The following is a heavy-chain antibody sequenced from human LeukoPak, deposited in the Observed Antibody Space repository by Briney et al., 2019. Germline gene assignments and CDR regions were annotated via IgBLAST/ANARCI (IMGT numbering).Heavy chain of an antibody. Sequence: GGSLRLSCAASGFTVSSNYMSWVRQAPGKGLEWVSVIYSGGSTYYADSVKGRFTISRDNSKNTLYLQMNSLRADDTAVYYCARVLRPPNSSGNNWFDPWGQGTLVTVSS. V-gene: IGHV3-66*02. CDR2: IYSGGST. CDR3: ARVLRPPNSSGNNWFDP. J-gene: IGHJ5*02. D-gene: IGHD6-19*01. CDR1: GFTVSSNY.